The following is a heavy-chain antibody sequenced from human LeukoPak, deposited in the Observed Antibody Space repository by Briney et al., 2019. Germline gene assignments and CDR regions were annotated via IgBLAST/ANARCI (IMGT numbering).Heavy chain of an antibody. CDR3: ARAPWGDFDY. CDR1: GGSISSYY. Sequence: SETLSLTCTVSGGSISSYYWSWIRQPPGKGLEWIGSIYHSGSTYYNPSLKSRVTISVDTSKNQFSLKLSSVTAADTAVYYCARAPWGDFDYWGQGTLVTVSS. V-gene: IGHV4-38-2*02. D-gene: IGHD3-16*01. J-gene: IGHJ4*02. CDR2: IYHSGST.